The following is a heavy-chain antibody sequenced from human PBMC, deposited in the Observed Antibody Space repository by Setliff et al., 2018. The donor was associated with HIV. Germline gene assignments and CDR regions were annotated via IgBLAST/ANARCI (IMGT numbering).Heavy chain of an antibody. CDR2: ISGSSDVI. CDR1: GFTFSSYS. D-gene: IGHD3-3*01. J-gene: IGHJ4*02. CDR3: VRGNSREDRIFSYGDY. Sequence: PGGSLRLSCAASGFTFSSYSMNWVRQAPGKGLEWVSYISGSSDVIDYADSVKGRFTISRDNAKNSLYLQMNTLRAEDTAVYYCVRGNSREDRIFSYGDYWGQGILLTVSS. V-gene: IGHV3-48*01.